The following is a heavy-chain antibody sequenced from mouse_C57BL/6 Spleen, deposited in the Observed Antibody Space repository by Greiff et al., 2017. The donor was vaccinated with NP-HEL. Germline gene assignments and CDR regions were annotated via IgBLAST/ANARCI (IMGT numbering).Heavy chain of an antibody. V-gene: IGHV1-15*01. CDR2: IDPETGGT. J-gene: IGHJ2*01. CDR3: TLVTGTWNY. D-gene: IGHD4-1*01. CDR1: GYTFTDYE. Sequence: QVHVKQSGAELVRPGASVTLSCKASGYTFTDYEMHWVKQTPVHGLEWIGAIDPETGGTAYNQKFKGKATLTADKSSSTAYMELRSLTSEDSAVYYCTLVTGTWNYWGQGTTLTVSS.